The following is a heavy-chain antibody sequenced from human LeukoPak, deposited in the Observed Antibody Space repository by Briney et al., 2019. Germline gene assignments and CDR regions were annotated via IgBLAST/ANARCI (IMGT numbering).Heavy chain of an antibody. D-gene: IGHD3-16*01. CDR1: GFTFSNYG. J-gene: IGHJ4*02. CDR2: IWYDGSDK. CDR3: ARPVVLGAYLRGAYYFDS. V-gene: IGHV3-33*01. Sequence: PGGSLRLSCAASGFTFSNYGMHWVRQAPGKGLEWVAVIWYDGSDKYHADSVKGRFTISRDNSKNTLYLQMYSLRVEDTAVYYCARPVVLGAYLRGAYYFDSWGQGTLVTVSS.